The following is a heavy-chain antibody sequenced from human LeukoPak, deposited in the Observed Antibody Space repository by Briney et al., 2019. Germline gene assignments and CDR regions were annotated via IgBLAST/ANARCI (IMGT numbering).Heavy chain of an antibody. Sequence: PSETLSLTCAVYGGSFSGYYWSWIRQPPGKGLEWIGEINHSGSTNYNPSLRSRVTISVDTSKNQFSLKLSSVTAADTAVYYCRIVVVPAALTDYWGQGTLVTVSS. D-gene: IGHD2-2*01. V-gene: IGHV4-34*01. CDR3: RIVVVPAALTDY. J-gene: IGHJ4*02. CDR1: GGSFSGYY. CDR2: INHSGST.